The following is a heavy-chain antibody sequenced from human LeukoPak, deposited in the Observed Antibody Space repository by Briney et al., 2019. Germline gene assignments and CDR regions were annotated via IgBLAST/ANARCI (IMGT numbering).Heavy chain of an antibody. D-gene: IGHD5-18*01. CDR1: GFTFSSYA. V-gene: IGHV3-30-3*01. J-gene: IGHJ6*02. CDR3: ARVRRGYSYGGVDV. CDR2: ISYDGSNK. Sequence: GRSLRLSCAASGFTFSSYAMHWVRQAPGKGLEWVAVISYDGSNKYYADSVKGRFTISRDNSKNTLYLQMNSLRAEDTAVYYCARVRRGYSYGGVDVWGQGTTVTVSS.